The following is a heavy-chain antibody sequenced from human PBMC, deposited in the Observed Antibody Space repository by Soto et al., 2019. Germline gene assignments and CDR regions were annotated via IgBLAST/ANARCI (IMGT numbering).Heavy chain of an antibody. V-gene: IGHV4-31*03. CDR1: GVSLTSGTYY. CDR3: ASTEDFFDY. Sequence: QVQLQESGPGLVKPSQTLCLTCSVSGVSLTSGTYYWSWIRQHPGKGLEWIGYIFYSGSTDYNPSLKSRVNISVDTSKNQFSLKLSSVTAADTAVYYCASTEDFFDYWGQGTLVTVSS. J-gene: IGHJ4*02. CDR2: IFYSGST.